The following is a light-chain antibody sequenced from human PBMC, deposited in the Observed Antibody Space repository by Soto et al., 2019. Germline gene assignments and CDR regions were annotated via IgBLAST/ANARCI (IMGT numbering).Light chain of an antibody. CDR3: QQRGNWPLYT. J-gene: IGKJ5*01. V-gene: IGKV3-15*01. CDR2: GAF. Sequence: EIVMTQSPDTLSVSPGERATLSFRASQSVSRNLAWYQQKPGQGPRLVIYGAFTRATGIPARFSGSGSGTEFTLTISSLQSEDFAVYYCQQRGNWPLYTFGQGTRLEIK. CDR1: QSVSRN.